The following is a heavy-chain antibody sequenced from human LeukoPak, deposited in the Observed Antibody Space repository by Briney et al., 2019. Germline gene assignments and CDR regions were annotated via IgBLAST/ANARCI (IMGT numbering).Heavy chain of an antibody. Sequence: GGSLRLSCAASGFSVSSNYMSWVRQAPGKGLEWVSAIYSGSRTYYTDSVEGRFTISRDSSKNTLYLQMNSLRPEDTAVYYCAREGGGGDFDYWGQGTLVTVSS. D-gene: IGHD3-16*01. V-gene: IGHV3-66*02. J-gene: IGHJ4*02. CDR2: IYSGSRT. CDR1: GFSVSSNY. CDR3: AREGGGGDFDY.